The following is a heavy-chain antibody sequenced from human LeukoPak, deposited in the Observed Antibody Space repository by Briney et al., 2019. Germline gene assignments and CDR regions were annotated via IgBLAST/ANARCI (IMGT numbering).Heavy chain of an antibody. CDR2: IKQDGSEK. CDR3: GKGGGYYDSSGFEY. CDR1: GFTFSSYW. Sequence: GGSLRLSCAASGFTFSSYWMSWVRQPPGKGLEWVANIKQDGSEKYYVDSVKGRFTISRDNAKNSLYLQMNSLIAEDTAVYYCGKGGGYYDSSGFEYWGQGILVTVSS. V-gene: IGHV3-7*01. D-gene: IGHD3-3*01. J-gene: IGHJ4*02.